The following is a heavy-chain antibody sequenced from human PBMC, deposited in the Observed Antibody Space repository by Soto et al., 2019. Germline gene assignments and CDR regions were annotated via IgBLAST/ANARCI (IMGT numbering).Heavy chain of an antibody. Sequence: PSETLSLTCTVSGGYISSGGYYWSWIRQHPGKGLEWIGYIYYSGSTYYNPSLKSRVTISVDTSKNQFSLKLSSVTAADTAVYYCARGGSYDYVWGSYRLSNGMDVWGQGTTVTVSS. CDR3: ARGGSYDYVWGSYRLSNGMDV. V-gene: IGHV4-31*03. CDR1: GGYISSGGYY. D-gene: IGHD3-16*02. CDR2: IYYSGST. J-gene: IGHJ6*02.